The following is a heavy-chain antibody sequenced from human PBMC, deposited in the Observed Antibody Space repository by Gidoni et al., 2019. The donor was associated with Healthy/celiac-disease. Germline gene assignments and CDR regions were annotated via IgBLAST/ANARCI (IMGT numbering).Heavy chain of an antibody. CDR1: GGSISRYY. CDR2: IYYSGST. CDR3: AREHCSSTSCYRNGFDP. J-gene: IGHJ5*02. Sequence: QVQLQESGPGLVKPSETLSLTCTVSGGSISRYYWSWIRQPPGKGLEWIGYIYYSGSTNYNPSLKSRVTISVDTSKNQFSRKLSSVTAADTAVYYCAREHCSSTSCYRNGFDPWGQGTLVTVSS. D-gene: IGHD2-2*01. V-gene: IGHV4-59*01.